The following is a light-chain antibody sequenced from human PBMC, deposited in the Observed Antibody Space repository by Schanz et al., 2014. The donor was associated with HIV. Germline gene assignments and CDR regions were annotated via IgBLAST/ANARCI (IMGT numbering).Light chain of an antibody. CDR2: DVS. CDR1: SNDIGGYNY. V-gene: IGLV2-14*03. CDR3: SSYAGSNNVV. J-gene: IGLJ2*01. Sequence: QSALTQPASVSGSPGQSITISCTGTSNDIGGYNYVSWYQQHPGKAPKVMIYDVSGRPSGVSNRFSGSKSGNTASLTISGLQAEDEADYYCSSYAGSNNVVFGGGTKLTVL.